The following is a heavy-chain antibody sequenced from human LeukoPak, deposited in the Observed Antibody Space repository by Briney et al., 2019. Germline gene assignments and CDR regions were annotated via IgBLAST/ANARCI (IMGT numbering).Heavy chain of an antibody. J-gene: IGHJ6*02. V-gene: IGHV4-38-2*02. CDR2: IYHSGST. CDR1: GYSISSGYY. CDR3: ATVGVTDYYYYGMDV. Sequence: SETLSLTCTVSGYSISSGYYWGWIRQPPGKGLEWIGSIYHSGSTYYNPSLKSRVTISVDTSKNHFSLKLTSVTAADTAVYYCATVGVTDYYYYGMDVWGQGTTVTVSS. D-gene: IGHD2-21*02.